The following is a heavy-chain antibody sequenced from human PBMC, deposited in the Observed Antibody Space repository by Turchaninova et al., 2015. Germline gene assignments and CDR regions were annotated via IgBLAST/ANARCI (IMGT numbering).Heavy chain of an antibody. V-gene: IGHV3-30*03. CDR1: GFAFSTFG. Sequence: QVQLVQSGGGVVQPGTSLRLSCAASGFAFSTFGMHWVRQAPGKGLDGGAVISDDGRNEYYADSGKGRFTISRDNSKNTLHLQMNSLRAEDTAVFYCVGLRTGEIGYWGQGTLVTVSS. CDR3: VGLRTGEIGY. D-gene: IGHD4-17*01. J-gene: IGHJ4*02. CDR2: ISDDGRNE.